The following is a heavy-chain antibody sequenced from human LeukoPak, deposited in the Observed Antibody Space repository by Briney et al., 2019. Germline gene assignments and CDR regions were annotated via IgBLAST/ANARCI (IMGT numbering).Heavy chain of an antibody. CDR1: GGSFSGYY. CDR2: INHSGST. CDR3: ARGQYCTSTSCYYNWFDP. V-gene: IGHV4-34*01. J-gene: IGHJ5*02. D-gene: IGHD2-2*01. Sequence: PSETLSLTCGVYGGSFSGYYWSWIRHPPGKGLEWIGEINHSGSTNYNPSLKSRVTISVDTSKNQFSLKLSSVTAADTAVYYCARGQYCTSTSCYYNWFDPWGQGTLVIVSS.